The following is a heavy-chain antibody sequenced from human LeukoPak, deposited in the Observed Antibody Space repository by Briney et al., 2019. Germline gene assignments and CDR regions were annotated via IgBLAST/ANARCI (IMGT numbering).Heavy chain of an antibody. CDR3: ARHRLRDYYYGMDV. CDR1: GGSISSYY. Sequence: SETLSLTCTVSGGSISSYYWSWIRQPPGKGLEWIGYIYYSGSTNYNPSLKSRVTIPVDTSKNQFSLKLSSVTAADTAVYYCARHRLRDYYYGMDVWGQGTTVTVSS. V-gene: IGHV4-59*08. J-gene: IGHJ6*02. D-gene: IGHD4-17*01. CDR2: IYYSGST.